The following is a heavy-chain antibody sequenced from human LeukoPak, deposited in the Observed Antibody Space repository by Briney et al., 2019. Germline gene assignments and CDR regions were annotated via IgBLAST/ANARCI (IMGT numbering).Heavy chain of an antibody. CDR2: INSDGSST. CDR1: GFTFSSYW. CDR3: ARIAGGIFGVVPDY. D-gene: IGHD3-3*01. Sequence: GGSLRLSCAASGFTFSSYWMHWVRQAPGKGLVWVSRINSDGSSTSYADSVKGRFTISRDNAKNTLYLQMNSLRAEDTAVYYCARIAGGIFGVVPDYWGQGTLVTVSS. J-gene: IGHJ4*02. V-gene: IGHV3-74*01.